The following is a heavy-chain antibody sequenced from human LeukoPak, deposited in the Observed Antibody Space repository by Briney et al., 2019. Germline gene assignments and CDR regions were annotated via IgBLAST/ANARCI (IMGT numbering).Heavy chain of an antibody. V-gene: IGHV1-46*01. CDR2: INPSGGGT. CDR1: GYSFTNYY. J-gene: IGHJ4*02. Sequence: ASVKVSCKASGYSFTNYYMHWVRQAPGQGLEWMGIINPSGGGTNYAQKFQDRVTMTRDTSTSTLYMELSSLRSDDTAVYYCAKEARIGNTGGSLDSWGQGTLLTASS. CDR3: AKEARIGNTGGSLDS. D-gene: IGHD2-8*02.